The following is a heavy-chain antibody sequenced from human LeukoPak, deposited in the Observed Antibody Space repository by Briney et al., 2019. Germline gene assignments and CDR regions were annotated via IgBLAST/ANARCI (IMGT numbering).Heavy chain of an antibody. D-gene: IGHD2-2*01. V-gene: IGHV1-2*02. CDR2: INPNSGGT. J-gene: IGHJ4*02. CDR1: GYTFTGYY. CDR3: ARAQNQLEYYFDY. Sequence: ASVKVSCKASGYTFTGYYMHWVRQAPGQGLEWMGWINPNSGGTNYAQKFQGRITMTRDTSISTAYMELSRLRSDDTAVYYCARAQNQLEYYFDYWGQGTLVTVSS.